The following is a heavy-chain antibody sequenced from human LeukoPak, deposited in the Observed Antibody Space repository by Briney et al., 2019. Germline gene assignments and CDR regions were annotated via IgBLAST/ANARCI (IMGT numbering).Heavy chain of an antibody. Sequence: PSETLSLTCTVSGGSISSSSYYWGWIRQPPGKGLEWIGSIYYSGSTYYNPSLKSRVTISVDTSKNQFSLKLSSVTAADTAVYYCARLMYSSSPGDYWGQGTLVTVSS. J-gene: IGHJ4*02. CDR1: GGSISSSSYY. CDR2: IYYSGST. CDR3: ARLMYSSSPGDY. V-gene: IGHV4-39*01. D-gene: IGHD6-6*01.